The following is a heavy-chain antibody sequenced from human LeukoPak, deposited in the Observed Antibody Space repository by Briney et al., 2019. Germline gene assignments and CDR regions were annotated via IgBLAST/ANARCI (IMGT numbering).Heavy chain of an antibody. Sequence: SETLSLTCAVYGGSFSGYYWSWIRQPPGKGLEWIGSINHLGNTYYNPSLKSRVIISVDTSKNQFSLKLSSVTAADTAVYYCARGVGIADAFDIWGQGTMVTVSS. J-gene: IGHJ3*02. CDR2: INHLGNT. V-gene: IGHV4-34*01. CDR3: ARGVGIADAFDI. D-gene: IGHD6-13*01. CDR1: GGSFSGYY.